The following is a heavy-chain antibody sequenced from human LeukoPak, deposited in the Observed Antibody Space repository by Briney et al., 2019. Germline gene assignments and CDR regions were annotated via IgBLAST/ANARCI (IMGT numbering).Heavy chain of an antibody. J-gene: IGHJ4*02. CDR2: ISSSSSYI. CDR3: ARDSSYYDILTGYLPHTRTLDY. Sequence: GGSLRLSCAASGFTFSSYSMNWVRQAPGKGLEWVSSISSSSSYIYYADSVKGRFTISRDNAKNSLYLQMNSLRAEDTALYYCARDSSYYDILTGYLPHTRTLDYWGQGTLVTVSS. CDR1: GFTFSSYS. V-gene: IGHV3-21*01. D-gene: IGHD3-9*01.